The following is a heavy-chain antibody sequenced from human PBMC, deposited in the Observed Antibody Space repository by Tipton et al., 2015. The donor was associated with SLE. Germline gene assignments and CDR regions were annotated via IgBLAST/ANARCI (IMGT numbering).Heavy chain of an antibody. CDR2: IYHSGST. Sequence: TLSLTCAVSPFSISSGFYWGWIRQSPGQGLEWIGSIYHSGSTYYNPSLKSRVTISVDTSKNQFSLKLRSVTAADTAVYYCARTYYHFDYWGQGTLVTVSS. J-gene: IGHJ4*02. CDR1: PFSISSGFY. D-gene: IGHD3-22*01. CDR3: ARTYYHFDY. V-gene: IGHV4-38-2*01.